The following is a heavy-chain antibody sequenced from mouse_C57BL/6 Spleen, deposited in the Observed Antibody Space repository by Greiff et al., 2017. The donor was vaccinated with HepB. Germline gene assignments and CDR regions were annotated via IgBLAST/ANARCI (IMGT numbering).Heavy chain of an antibody. CDR2: IRNKANGYTT. D-gene: IGHD2-4*01. V-gene: IGHV7-3*01. J-gene: IGHJ4*01. CDR3: ASYYDYDGPHYYAMDY. CDR1: GFTFTDYY. Sequence: EVMLVESGGGLVQPGGSLSLSCAASGFTFTDYYMSWVRQPPGKALEWLGFIRNKANGYTTEYSASVKGRFTISRDNSQSILYLQMNALRAEDSATYYCASYYDYDGPHYYAMDYWGQGTSVTVSS.